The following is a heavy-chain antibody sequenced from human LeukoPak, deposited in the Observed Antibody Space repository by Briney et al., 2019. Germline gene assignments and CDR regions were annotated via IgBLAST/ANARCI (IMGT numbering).Heavy chain of an antibody. V-gene: IGHV1-18*01. CDR2: ISAYNGNT. D-gene: IGHD3-3*01. CDR1: GYTFTSYD. J-gene: IGHJ4*02. Sequence: ASVKVSCKASGYTFTSYDINWVRQAPGQGPEWMGWISAYNGNTNYAQKLQGRVTMTTDTSTSTAYMELRSLRSDDTAVYYCARLGDFWSGRYFDYWGQGTLVTVSS. CDR3: ARLGDFWSGRYFDY.